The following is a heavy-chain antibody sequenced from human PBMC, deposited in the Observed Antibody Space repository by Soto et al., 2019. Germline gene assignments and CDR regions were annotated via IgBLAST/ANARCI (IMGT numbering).Heavy chain of an antibody. Sequence: PSQTLSLTWAISGDSVTSNSASWNWIWQSPSRGLEWLGRTYYRSQWYNDYAVSVKSRVTINHDTSKNQFSLQLNSVTPEDTAVYYCARERTAVAGHYYYDYWRQGTLVIFSS. CDR3: ARERTAVAGHYYYDY. J-gene: IGHJ4*02. CDR1: GDSVTSNSAS. CDR2: TYYRSQWYN. V-gene: IGHV6-1*01. D-gene: IGHD6-19*01.